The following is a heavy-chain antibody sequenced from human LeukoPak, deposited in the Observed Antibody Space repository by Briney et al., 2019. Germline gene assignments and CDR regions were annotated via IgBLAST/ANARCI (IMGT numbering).Heavy chain of an antibody. J-gene: IGHJ4*02. Sequence: GGSLRLSCAVSGFTFSCYVMSWVGQAPGKGLEWVSAISGSGGSTYYADSVKGRFTISRDNSKNTLYLQMNSLRDEDTAVYYCAKFEFGFWGQGTLVTVSS. D-gene: IGHD3-16*01. CDR3: AKFEFGF. CDR1: GFTFSCYV. V-gene: IGHV3-23*01. CDR2: ISGSGGST.